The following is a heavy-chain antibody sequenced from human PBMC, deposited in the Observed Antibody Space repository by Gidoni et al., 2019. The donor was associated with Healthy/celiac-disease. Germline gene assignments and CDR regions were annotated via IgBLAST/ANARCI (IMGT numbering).Heavy chain of an antibody. D-gene: IGHD3-3*01. V-gene: IGHV3-49*04. J-gene: IGHJ6*02. CDR3: TRHNLGSYFWCGLDYHYYYGMDA. CDR1: GFTFGDYA. Sequence: EVQLVEYGGGLVQPGRSLRLSCTASGFTFGDYAMSWVRQAPGKGLEWVGFIRRKAYGWTPEYAASVKGRFTISRDDSKSIAYLQMNSLKTEYTSVYYCTRHNLGSYFWCGLDYHYYYGMDAWCPGTIVTVSS. CDR2: IRRKAYGWTP.